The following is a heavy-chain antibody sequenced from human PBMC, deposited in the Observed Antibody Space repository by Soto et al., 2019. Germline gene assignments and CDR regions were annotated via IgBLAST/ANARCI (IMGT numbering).Heavy chain of an antibody. V-gene: IGHV3-23*01. CDR1: GFTFSSYA. D-gene: IGHD3-16*02. CDR3: ANSRVFIGAIVTLLDS. CDR2: ISNNGDTA. Sequence: PGGSLRLFCATSGFTFSSYAMVWVRQAAEKGLEWVASISNNGDTAYYADSVKGRFTISRGNSENTLYLQMNGLRADDTALYFCANSRVFIGAIVTLLDSWGQGTQVTVSS. J-gene: IGHJ4*02.